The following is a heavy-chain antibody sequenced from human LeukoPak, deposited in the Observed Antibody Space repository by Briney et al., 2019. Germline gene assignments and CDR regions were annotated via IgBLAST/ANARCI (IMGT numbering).Heavy chain of an antibody. V-gene: IGHV3-7*01. CDR3: ARGETMDV. CDR2: INEDGSEK. J-gene: IGHJ6*03. D-gene: IGHD5-24*01. CDR1: EFSFETYW. Sequence: GGSLRLSCVALEFSFETYWMSWVRQAPGKGPEWVANINEDGSEKHYVGSVRGRFTIPRDNADNSLHLQMNSLRPEDMAVYYCARGETMDVWGKGTTVTVSS.